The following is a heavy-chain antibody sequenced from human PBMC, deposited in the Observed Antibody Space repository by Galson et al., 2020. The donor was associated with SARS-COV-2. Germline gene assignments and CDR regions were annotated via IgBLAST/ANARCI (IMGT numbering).Heavy chain of an antibody. V-gene: IGHV3-43*02. CDR1: GVTFTNYV. CDR3: AKGKGGTDGSGSRVIAY. J-gene: IGHJ4*02. CDR2: IGVGGTET. D-gene: IGHD3-10*01. Sequence: TGGSLRLSCAASGVTFTNYVMHWVRQSPGKGLEWVSLIGVGGTETFYGDSVKGRFTISRDNSKNTLYLQMNSLKAEDTALYYCAKGKGGTDGSGSRVIAYWGQRTLVTASS.